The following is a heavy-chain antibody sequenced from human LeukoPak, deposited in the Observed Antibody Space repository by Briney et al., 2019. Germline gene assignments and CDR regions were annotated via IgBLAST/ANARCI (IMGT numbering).Heavy chain of an antibody. J-gene: IGHJ4*02. CDR1: GGSFSGYN. V-gene: IGHV4-34*01. CDR3: SRVGMSYYWSGGSCYRLIYFDC. D-gene: IGHD2-15*01. Sequence: AEPQTLTCAVCGGSFSGYNWCGLRQPPGGGGGWIVDFYHSGSTKYSPSLKGRVTISVDKSKNHSSLQLSSLTAADTALYYFSRVGMSYYWSGGSCYRLIYFDCWGQGTLVSASS. CDR2: FYHSGST.